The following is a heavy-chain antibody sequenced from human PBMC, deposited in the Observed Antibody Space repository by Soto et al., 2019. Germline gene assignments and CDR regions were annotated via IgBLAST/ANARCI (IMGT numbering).Heavy chain of an antibody. J-gene: IGHJ1*01. CDR3: ARRIVAAGSSEHFQH. D-gene: IGHD6-13*01. CDR2: INSDGSGT. Sequence: VGSLRLSCAASGFTLSSYWMHWVRQGPGEGLVWVSRINSDGSGTSYADSVKGRFTVSRDNAKNTLYLQMNNLGAGDTAVYYCARRIVAAGSSEHFQHWGQGTLVTVS. V-gene: IGHV3-74*01. CDR1: GFTLSSYW.